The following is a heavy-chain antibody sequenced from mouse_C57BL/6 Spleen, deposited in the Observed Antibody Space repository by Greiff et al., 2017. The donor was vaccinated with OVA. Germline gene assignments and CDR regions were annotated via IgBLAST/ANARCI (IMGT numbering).Heavy chain of an antibody. Sequence: DVKLVESGPGLVKPSQTVFLTCTVTGISITTGNYRWSWIRQFPGNKLEWIGYIYYSGTITYNPSLTSRTTITRDTPKNQFFLEMNSLTAEDTATYYCARVYDGYYGWYFDVWGTGTTVTVSS. J-gene: IGHJ1*03. CDR3: ARVYDGYYGWYFDV. CDR1: GISITTGNYR. V-gene: IGHV3-5*01. D-gene: IGHD2-3*01. CDR2: IYYSGTI.